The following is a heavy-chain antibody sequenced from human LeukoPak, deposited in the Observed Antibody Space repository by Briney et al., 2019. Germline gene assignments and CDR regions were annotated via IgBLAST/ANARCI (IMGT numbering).Heavy chain of an antibody. CDR1: GFTFSSYW. V-gene: IGHV3-7*03. CDR2: IKQDGSEK. J-gene: IGHJ6*02. CDR3: ARAIRYYYYGMDV. Sequence: GGSLRLSCAASGFTFSSYWMSWVRQAPGKGLEWVANIKQDGSEKYYVDSVKGRFAISRDNAKNSLYLQMNSLRAEDTAVYYCARAIRYYYYGMDVWGQGTTVTVSS.